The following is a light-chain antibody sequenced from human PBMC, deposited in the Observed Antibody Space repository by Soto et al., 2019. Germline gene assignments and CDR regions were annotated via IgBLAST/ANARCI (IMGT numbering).Light chain of an antibody. V-gene: IGLV2-23*01. CDR2: EGS. J-gene: IGLJ2*01. Sequence: QSALTQPASVSGSPGQSITISCTGTSSDVGSYNLVSWYQQHPGKAPKLMIYEGSKRPSGVSNRFPGSKSGNTASLTISGLQAEDEADYYCCSYAGSHVVFGGGTKVTVL. CDR1: SSDVGSYNL. CDR3: CSYAGSHVV.